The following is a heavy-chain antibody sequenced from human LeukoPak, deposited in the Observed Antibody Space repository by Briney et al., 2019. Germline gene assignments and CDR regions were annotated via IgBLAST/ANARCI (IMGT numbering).Heavy chain of an antibody. D-gene: IGHD6-13*01. Sequence: GESLKISCEASGYSFTSYWIGWVRQMPGKGLEWMGVIYPGDSDTGYSPSFQGQVTISADTSISTAYLRWSSLKASDTAMYYCARSDSASWFDYWGQGTLVTVSS. CDR1: GYSFTSYW. CDR2: IYPGDSDT. J-gene: IGHJ4*02. V-gene: IGHV5-51*01. CDR3: ARSDSASWFDY.